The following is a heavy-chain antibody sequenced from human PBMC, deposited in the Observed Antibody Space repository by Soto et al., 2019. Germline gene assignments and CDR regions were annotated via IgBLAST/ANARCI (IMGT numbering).Heavy chain of an antibody. Sequence: GGSLRLSCAASGFTFSSYWMSWVRQAPGKGLEWVANIKQDGSEKYYVDSVKGRFTISRDNAKDSLYLQMHSLRAEATAVYYCARDLYSSSWYDNYYYYYGMDVWGQGTTVTVSS. CDR3: ARDLYSSSWYDNYYYYYGMDV. D-gene: IGHD6-13*01. CDR2: IKQDGSEK. J-gene: IGHJ6*02. V-gene: IGHV3-7*03. CDR1: GFTFSSYW.